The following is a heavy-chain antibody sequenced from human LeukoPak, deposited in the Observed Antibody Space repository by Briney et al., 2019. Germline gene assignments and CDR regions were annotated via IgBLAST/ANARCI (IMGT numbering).Heavy chain of an antibody. CDR3: ARDLEYYGSGSYPWFDP. Sequence: ASVKVFCKASGYTLTRYGIRWVRQAPGQGLEWMGWISAYCGNTHYAQKLQGRVTMTTDTSTSTAYMELRSLRSDDTAVYYCARDLEYYGSGSYPWFDPWGQGTLVTVSS. D-gene: IGHD3-10*01. CDR2: ISAYCGNT. J-gene: IGHJ5*02. V-gene: IGHV1-18*01. CDR1: GYTLTRYG.